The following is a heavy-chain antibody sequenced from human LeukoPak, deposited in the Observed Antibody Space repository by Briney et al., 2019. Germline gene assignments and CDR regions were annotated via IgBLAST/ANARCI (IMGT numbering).Heavy chain of an antibody. CDR2: TYYRSKWYN. J-gene: IGHJ3*02. CDR3: ARVSSYVWGSYLHDAFDI. V-gene: IGHV6-1*01. CDR1: GDSVSSNSAA. D-gene: IGHD3-16*02. Sequence: SQTLSLTCALSGDSVSSNSAAWNWIRQSPSRGLEWLGRTYYRSKWYNDYAVSVESRITINPDTSKNQFSLQLNSVTPEDTAVYYCARVSSYVWGSYLHDAFDIWGQGTMVTVSS.